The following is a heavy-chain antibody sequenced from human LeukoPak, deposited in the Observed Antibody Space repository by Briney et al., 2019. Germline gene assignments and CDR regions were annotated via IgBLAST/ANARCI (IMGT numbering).Heavy chain of an antibody. Sequence: SETLSLTCAVYGGSFSDYYWNWFRQPPGKGLEWIGEINHSGTTNYNPSLKSRVTISVDTSKNQFSLRLSAVTAADTAVYHCARGLRLPSRSSPAVPHVWGKGTTVTVSA. CDR3: ARGLRLPSRSSPAVPHV. J-gene: IGHJ6*04. D-gene: IGHD2-2*01. CDR2: INHSGTT. CDR1: GGSFSDYY. V-gene: IGHV4-34*01.